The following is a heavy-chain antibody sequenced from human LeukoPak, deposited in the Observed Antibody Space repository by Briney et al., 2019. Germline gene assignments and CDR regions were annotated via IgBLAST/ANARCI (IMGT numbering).Heavy chain of an antibody. V-gene: IGHV3-23*01. J-gene: IGHJ4*02. CDR3: ASTLPSDSSGYYYVGYFDY. D-gene: IGHD3-22*01. Sequence: PGGSLRLSCAASGFIFSSCAMSWVRQAPGKGLEWVSTISASGGTPYLADSVKGRFTISRDNSKNTLYLQMNSLRAEDTAVYYCASTLPSDSSGYYYVGYFDYWGQGTLVTVSS. CDR1: GFIFSSCA. CDR2: ISASGGTP.